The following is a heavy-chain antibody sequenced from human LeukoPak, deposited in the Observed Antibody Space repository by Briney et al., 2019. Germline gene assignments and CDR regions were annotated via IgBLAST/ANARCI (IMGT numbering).Heavy chain of an antibody. CDR2: IYYSGST. D-gene: IGHD3-10*01. CDR1: GDSISGYY. J-gene: IGHJ3*02. V-gene: IGHV4-59*08. Sequence: PSETLSLTCTVSGDSISGYYWSWIRQPPGRGLEWIGYIYYSGSTNYNPSLKSRVTISVDTSKNQFSLKLSSVTAADTAVYYCARLSVRGYAFDIWGQGTMVTVSS. CDR3: ARLSVRGYAFDI.